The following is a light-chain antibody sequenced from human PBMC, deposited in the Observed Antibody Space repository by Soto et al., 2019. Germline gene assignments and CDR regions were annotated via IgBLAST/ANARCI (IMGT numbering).Light chain of an antibody. V-gene: IGKV3-11*01. J-gene: IGKJ4*01. Sequence: EIVLTQSPAALSLSPGDRAALSCRASQRVGSYLGWYQQRPGQAPRLLIYDASNRATGIPARFSGSGSGTDFTLTISSLEPEDFAVYYCQQRSDWPFTFGGGTKVEIK. CDR1: QRVGSY. CDR2: DAS. CDR3: QQRSDWPFT.